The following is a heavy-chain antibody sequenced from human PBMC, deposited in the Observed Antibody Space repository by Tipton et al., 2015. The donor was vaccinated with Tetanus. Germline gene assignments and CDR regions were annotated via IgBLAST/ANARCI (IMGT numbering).Heavy chain of an antibody. V-gene: IGHV3-21*01. CDR2: ISSCSSYI. D-gene: IGHD7-27*01. J-gene: IGHJ5*01. CDR3: ARNFVHWGSSSYPFPLAS. CDR1: GFTFSSYN. Sequence: AASGFTFSSYNMNWVRQAPGKGLEWVSAISSCSSYIYYADSVGGRFTISRDNARSSLFLQMDNLRAEDTAVYYCARNFVHWGSSSYPFPLASWGQGTLVTVSS.